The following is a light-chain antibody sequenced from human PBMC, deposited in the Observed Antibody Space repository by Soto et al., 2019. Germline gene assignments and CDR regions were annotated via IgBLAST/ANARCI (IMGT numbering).Light chain of an antibody. Sequence: DIQMTQSPSPLSASVGDRVYITCRTSQSISSYLNWYQAKPGKAPKLLIYEASSLESGVPSRFSGSGSGTDFTLTISSLQPEDSATYYCQQSYSTPPFNSGPGTRVDI. CDR1: QSISSY. V-gene: IGKV1-39*01. CDR2: EAS. J-gene: IGKJ3*01. CDR3: QQSYSTPPFN.